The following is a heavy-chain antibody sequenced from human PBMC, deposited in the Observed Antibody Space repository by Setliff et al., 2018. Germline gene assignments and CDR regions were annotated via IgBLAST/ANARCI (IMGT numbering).Heavy chain of an antibody. CDR1: GFTFSSYA. CDR2: ISYDGSNK. D-gene: IGHD3-3*01. V-gene: IGHV3-30*04. CDR3: ARNPPYYDFWSGYSFDY. Sequence: GGSLRLSCAASGFTFSSYAMHWVRQAPGKGLEWVAVISYDGSNKYYADSVKGRFTISRDNSKNTLYLQMNSLRAEDTAVYYCARNPPYYDFWSGYSFDYWGQGTLVTVSS. J-gene: IGHJ4*02.